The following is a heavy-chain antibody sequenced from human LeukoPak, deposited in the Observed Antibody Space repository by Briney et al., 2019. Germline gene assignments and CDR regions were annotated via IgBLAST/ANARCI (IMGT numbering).Heavy chain of an antibody. CDR1: GGSISSGGYY. V-gene: IGHV4-31*03. J-gene: IGHJ4*02. Sequence: PSETLSLTCTVSGGSISSGGYYWSWIRQHPGKGLEWIGYIYYSGSTYYNPSLKRRVTISVDTSKNQFSLKLSSVTAADTAVYYCAKGRGYSSGPPDYWGQGTLVTVSS. CDR2: IYYSGST. CDR3: AKGRGYSSGPPDY. D-gene: IGHD6-19*01.